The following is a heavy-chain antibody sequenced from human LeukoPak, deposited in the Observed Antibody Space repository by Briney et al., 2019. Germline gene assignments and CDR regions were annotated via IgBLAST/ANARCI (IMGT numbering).Heavy chain of an antibody. J-gene: IGHJ4*02. CDR1: GGTFSSYA. V-gene: IGHV1-69*13. D-gene: IGHD1-1*01. Sequence: ASVNVSCKASGGTFSSYAISWVRQAPGQGLEWMGGIIPIFGTANYAQKFQGRVTITADESTSTAYMELSRLRSDDTAVYYCARDWNHYFDYWGQGTLVTVSS. CDR2: IIPIFGTA. CDR3: ARDWNHYFDY.